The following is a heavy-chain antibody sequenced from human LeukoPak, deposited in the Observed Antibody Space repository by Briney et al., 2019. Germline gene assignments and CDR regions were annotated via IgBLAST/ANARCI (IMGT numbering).Heavy chain of an antibody. V-gene: IGHV4-61*01. CDR1: GGSISSSSYY. J-gene: IGHJ4*02. CDR3: ARVSGYDWESFYDY. Sequence: SETLSLTCTVSGGSISSSSYYWSWIRQPPGRGLEWIGYIYYSGSTNYNPSLKSRVTISVDTSKNQFSLKLSSVTAADTAVYYCARVSGYDWESFYDYWGQGTLVTVSS. D-gene: IGHD5-12*01. CDR2: IYYSGST.